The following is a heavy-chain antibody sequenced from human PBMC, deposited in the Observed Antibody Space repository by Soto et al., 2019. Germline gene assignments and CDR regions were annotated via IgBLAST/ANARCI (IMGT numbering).Heavy chain of an antibody. J-gene: IGHJ6*02. V-gene: IGHV3-48*02. CDR3: ARVGVYSEYYYGMDV. CDR1: GFTFSSYS. D-gene: IGHD1-26*01. CDR2: ISSSSSTI. Sequence: PGGSLRLSCAASGFTFSSYSMNWVRQAPGKGLEWVSYISSSSSTIYYADSVKGRFTISRDNAKNSLYLQMNSLRDEDTAVYYCARVGVYSEYYYGMDVWGQGTTVTVSS.